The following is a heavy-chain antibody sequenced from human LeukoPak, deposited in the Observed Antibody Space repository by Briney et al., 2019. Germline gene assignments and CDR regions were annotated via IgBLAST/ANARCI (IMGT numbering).Heavy chain of an antibody. J-gene: IGHJ5*02. V-gene: IGHV1-8*01. Sequence: ASVKVSFKASGYTFTSYDINWVRQAPGQGLEWMGWMNPNSGDTGYPQKFQGRVTMTRDTSITTAYMELSSLRSEDTAVYYCARSGFGSGISFDLWGQGTLVTVSS. CDR2: MNPNSGDT. CDR3: ARSGFGSGISFDL. CDR1: GYTFTSYD. D-gene: IGHD3-10*01.